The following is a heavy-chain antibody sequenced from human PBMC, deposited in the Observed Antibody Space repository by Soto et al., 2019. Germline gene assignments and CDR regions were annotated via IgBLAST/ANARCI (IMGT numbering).Heavy chain of an antibody. Sequence: GGFLRLSCAASGFTFDDYSRHWVRQAPGKGLEWVSLISWDGGSTYYADSVKGRFTISRDNSKNSLYLQMNSLRTEDTALYYCAKDVVAGLYYYYGMDVWGQGTTVTVSS. CDR3: AKDVVAGLYYYYGMDV. J-gene: IGHJ6*02. D-gene: IGHD6-19*01. CDR2: ISWDGGST. CDR1: GFTFDDYS. V-gene: IGHV3-43*01.